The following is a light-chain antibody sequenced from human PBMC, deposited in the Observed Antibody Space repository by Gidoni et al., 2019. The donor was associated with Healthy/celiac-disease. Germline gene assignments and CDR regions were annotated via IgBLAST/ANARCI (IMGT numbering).Light chain of an antibody. CDR2: YAS. CDR3: QQRSNWPPT. V-gene: IGKV3-11*01. Sequence: EIVLTQSPATLSLSPGERATLSCRDSQSVSSYLAWYQQNPGKAPRLLIYYASNRATGIPARFSGSGSGTDFTLTISSLGPGDFAVYYCQQRSNWPPTFGQGTKVEIK. J-gene: IGKJ1*01. CDR1: QSVSSY.